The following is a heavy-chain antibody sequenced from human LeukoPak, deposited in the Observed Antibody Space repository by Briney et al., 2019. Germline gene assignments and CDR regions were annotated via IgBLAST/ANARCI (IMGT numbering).Heavy chain of an antibody. CDR1: GFTFTPYW. Sequence: GGSLRLSCAASGFTFTPYWVSSVRQAPEEGLEGVANIKSEWSEKYYVDSVKGRFTSSRDNSKNTLYLQMNSVRAEDTAVYYCAKDPQAVTVAWDYYMDVWGKGTTVTISS. V-gene: IGHV3-7*01. J-gene: IGHJ6*03. D-gene: IGHD2-21*02. CDR3: AKDPQAVTVAWDYYMDV. CDR2: IKSEWSEK.